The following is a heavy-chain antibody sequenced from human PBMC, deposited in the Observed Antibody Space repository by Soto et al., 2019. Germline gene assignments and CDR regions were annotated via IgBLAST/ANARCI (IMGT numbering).Heavy chain of an antibody. Sequence: QVQLVQSGREVKKPGASVKVSCKTSGYTFTNYGISWVRQAPGQGLEWMGWINTDKGNTNYAQKFXXRXTXXTDTSTRTGYMELRSLTSDDTAVYYCATRSPAFDFWGQGTLVTVSS. CDR2: INTDKGNT. CDR1: GYTFTNYG. V-gene: IGHV1-18*01. J-gene: IGHJ4*02. CDR3: ATRSPAFDF.